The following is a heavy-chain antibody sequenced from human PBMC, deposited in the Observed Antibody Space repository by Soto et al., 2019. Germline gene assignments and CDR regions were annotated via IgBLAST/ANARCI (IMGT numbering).Heavy chain of an antibody. CDR1: GGSISSSSYY. Sequence: PSETRSLTCTVSGGSISSSSYYWGWIRQPPGKGLEWIGSIYYSGSTYYNPSLKSRVTISVDTSKNQFSLKLSSVTAADTAVYYCAYPVDVVATISYWGQGTLVTVSS. J-gene: IGHJ4*02. CDR3: AYPVDVVATISY. V-gene: IGHV4-39*01. CDR2: IYYSGST. D-gene: IGHD5-12*01.